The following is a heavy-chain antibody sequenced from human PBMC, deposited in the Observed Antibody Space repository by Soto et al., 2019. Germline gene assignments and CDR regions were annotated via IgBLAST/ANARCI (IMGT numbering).Heavy chain of an antibody. D-gene: IGHD3-10*01. Sequence: GGSLRLSCAASGFTFISDDMHWVRQATGKGLEWVSAIGTAGDTYYPGSVKGRFTISRENAKNSLYLQMNSLRAGDTAVYYCARGYYYGSGSSFFEIWGQGTMVTVSS. V-gene: IGHV3-13*01. CDR2: IGTAGDT. CDR3: ARGYYYGSGSSFFEI. J-gene: IGHJ3*02. CDR1: GFTFISDD.